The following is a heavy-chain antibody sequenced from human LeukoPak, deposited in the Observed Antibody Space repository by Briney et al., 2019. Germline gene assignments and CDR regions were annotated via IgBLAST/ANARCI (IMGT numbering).Heavy chain of an antibody. CDR1: GGSISSYY. V-gene: IGHV4-59*08. D-gene: IGHD6-13*01. CDR3: AATSRIAAAGTGY. Sequence: SETLSLTCTVSGGSISSYYWSWIRQPPGKGLEWIGYIYYSGSTNYNPSLKSRATISVDTSKNQFSLKLSSVTAADTAVYYCAATSRIAAAGTGYWGQGTLVTVSS. J-gene: IGHJ4*02. CDR2: IYYSGST.